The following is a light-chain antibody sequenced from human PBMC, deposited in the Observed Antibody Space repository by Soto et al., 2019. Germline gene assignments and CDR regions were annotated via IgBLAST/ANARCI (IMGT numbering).Light chain of an antibody. CDR2: AAS. CDR1: QSVNTY. V-gene: IGKV1-33*01. J-gene: IGKJ4*01. Sequence: DIQMTQSPSSLSASVGDRVTITCRASQSVNTYLHWYQQKAGQAPKLLIYAASNLQSGVPSRFSGRGSGTDFTFTISSLQPEDIATYYCQQYDNLPLTFGGGTKVDIK. CDR3: QQYDNLPLT.